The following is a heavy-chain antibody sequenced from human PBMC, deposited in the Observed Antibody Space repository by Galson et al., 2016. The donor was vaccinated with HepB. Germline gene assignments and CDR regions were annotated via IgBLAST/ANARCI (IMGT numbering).Heavy chain of an antibody. J-gene: IGHJ6*02. CDR1: GYKFSSYW. CDR3: ARGDFWSGYYYYGMEA. V-gene: IGHV5-51*03. D-gene: IGHD3-3*01. CDR2: IYPGGSDT. Sequence: QSGAEVKKPGESLRIACKASGYKFSSYWIGWVRQMPGKGLEWMAIIYPGGSDTRYSPAFQGQVTISADTSISTAYLQWSSLRASDTAIYYCARGDFWSGYYYYGMEAWGQGTTVTVS.